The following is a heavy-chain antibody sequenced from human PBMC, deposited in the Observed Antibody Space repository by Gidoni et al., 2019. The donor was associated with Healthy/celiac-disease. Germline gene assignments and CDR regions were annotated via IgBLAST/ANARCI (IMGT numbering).Heavy chain of an antibody. D-gene: IGHD2-15*01. Sequence: QVQLVQSGAEVKKPGSSVKVSCKASGGTFSRYAISWVRQAPGQGLEWMGGIIPIVGKANYAQKFQGRGTITADKSTSTAYRELSSLRSEDTAVYYCARSIQDIAADNWFDPWGQGTLVTVSS. J-gene: IGHJ5*02. V-gene: IGHV1-69*06. CDR1: GGTFSRYA. CDR3: ARSIQDIAADNWFDP. CDR2: IIPIVGKA.